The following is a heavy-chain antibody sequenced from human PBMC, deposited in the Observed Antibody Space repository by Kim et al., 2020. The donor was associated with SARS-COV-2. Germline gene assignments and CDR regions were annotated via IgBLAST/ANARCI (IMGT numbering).Heavy chain of an antibody. V-gene: IGHV1-69*06. J-gene: IGHJ6*02. D-gene: IGHD2-2*01. CDR1: GGTFSSYA. Sequence: SVKVSCKASGGTFSSYAISWVRQAPGQGLEWMGGIIPIFGTANYAQKFQGRVTITADKSTSTAYMELSSLRSEDTAVYYCARVFPPHNIVVVPAAMDYYYYGMDVWGQGTMVTVSS. CDR3: ARVFPPHNIVVVPAAMDYYYYGMDV. CDR2: IIPIFGTA.